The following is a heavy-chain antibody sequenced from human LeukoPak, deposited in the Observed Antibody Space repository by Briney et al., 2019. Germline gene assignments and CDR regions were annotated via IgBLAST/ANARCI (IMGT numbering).Heavy chain of an antibody. V-gene: IGHV1-24*01. J-gene: IGHJ6*03. CDR2: FDPEDVDT. D-gene: IGHD5-12*01. CDR1: EYRLTELS. CDR3: ARGIVATILSSYYMDV. Sequence: ASVKVSCKVSEYRLTELSMHWVRLAPGKGLEWMGGFDPEDVDTIYAQKFQGRVTITTDESTSTAYMELSSLRSEDTAVYYCARGIVATILSSYYMDVWGEGTTVTVSS.